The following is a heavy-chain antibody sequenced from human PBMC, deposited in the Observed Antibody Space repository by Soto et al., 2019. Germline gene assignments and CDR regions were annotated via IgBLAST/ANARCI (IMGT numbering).Heavy chain of an antibody. CDR1: GFTFSSYG. CDR3: ARDVEFGDSNYRYNWFDP. D-gene: IGHD4-4*01. V-gene: IGHV3-33*01. J-gene: IGHJ5*02. CDR2: IWYDGSNK. Sequence: GGSLRLSCAASGFTFSSYGMHWVRQAPGKGLEWVAVIWYDGSNKYYADSVKGRFTISRDNSKNTLYLQMNSLRAEDTAVYYCARDVEFGDSNYRYNWFDPWGQGTLVTVSS.